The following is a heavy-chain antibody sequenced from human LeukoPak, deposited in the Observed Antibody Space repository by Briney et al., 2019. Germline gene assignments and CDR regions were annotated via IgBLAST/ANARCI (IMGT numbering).Heavy chain of an antibody. Sequence: SETLSLTCTVSGYSISSGYYWGWIRQPPGKGLEWIGSIYHSGRTFYNPSLKSRVTISVDTSKNQFSLKLSSVTAADTAVYYCARDRSGDPNWFDPWGQGTLVTVSS. J-gene: IGHJ5*02. V-gene: IGHV4-38-2*02. CDR3: ARDRSGDPNWFDP. D-gene: IGHD6-25*01. CDR1: GYSISSGYY. CDR2: IYHSGRT.